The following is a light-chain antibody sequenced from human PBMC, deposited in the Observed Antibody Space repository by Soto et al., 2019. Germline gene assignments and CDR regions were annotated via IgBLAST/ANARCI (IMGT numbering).Light chain of an antibody. CDR3: QKYNSAPRT. CDR2: VAS. J-gene: IGKJ1*01. V-gene: IGKV1-27*01. Sequence: DIQMTQSPSSLSASVGDRVTITCRASQDISNYLAWYQQKPGKVPKLLIYVASTLQSGVPSRFSGSGSGTDFTLTITSLQPEDVATYYCQKYNSAPRTFGQGTKVDIK. CDR1: QDISNY.